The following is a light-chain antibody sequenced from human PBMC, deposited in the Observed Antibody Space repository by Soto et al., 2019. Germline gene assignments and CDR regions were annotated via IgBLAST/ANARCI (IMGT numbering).Light chain of an antibody. CDR3: QQYNTWPPIT. CDR1: QSISGY. V-gene: IGKV3-15*01. J-gene: IGKJ5*01. Sequence: EIVLTQSPATLSLSPGERATLSCRASQSISGYLAWYQQKPGQAPRLLIYGASTRATGIPARFSGSGSGTEFTLTISSLQSEDFAVYYCQQYNTWPPITFGQGTRLEIK. CDR2: GAS.